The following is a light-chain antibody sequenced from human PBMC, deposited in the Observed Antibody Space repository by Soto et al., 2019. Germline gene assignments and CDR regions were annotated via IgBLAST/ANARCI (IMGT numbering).Light chain of an antibody. V-gene: IGKV1-5*01. Sequence: DIQMTQSPSTLSASVGDRVTITCRASQSISNWLAWYQQKQGKAPILLIHGASTLESGVPSRFSGSGSGTEFTLTMSSLQPDDVATYYCQQYNSYPFTFGPGTKVDI. CDR3: QQYNSYPFT. CDR2: GAS. J-gene: IGKJ3*01. CDR1: QSISNW.